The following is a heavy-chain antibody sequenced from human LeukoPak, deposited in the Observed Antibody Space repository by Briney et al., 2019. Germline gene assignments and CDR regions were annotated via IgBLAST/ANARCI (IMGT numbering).Heavy chain of an antibody. V-gene: IGHV4-4*02. CDR1: GGSILTTNW. CDR3: ARTYCSGGICYESFDC. D-gene: IGHD2-15*01. J-gene: IGHJ4*02. Sequence: KPSGTLSLTCAVSGGSILTTNWWSWVRQPPGKGLEWIGEVHLSGTSNYSPSLKSRVSISVDGSMNQFSLRLSSVTAADTAVYYCARTYCSGGICYESFDCWGQGTLVTVSS. CDR2: VHLSGTS.